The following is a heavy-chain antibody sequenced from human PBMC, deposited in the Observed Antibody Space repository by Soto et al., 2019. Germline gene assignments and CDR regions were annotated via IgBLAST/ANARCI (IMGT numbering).Heavy chain of an antibody. J-gene: IGHJ4*02. CDR3: ARAVIEGYYDSSPYYFDY. D-gene: IGHD3-22*01. Sequence: PGGSLRLSCAASGFTVSSNYMSWVRQAPGKGLEWVSVIYSGGSTYYADSVKGRFTISRDNSKNTLFLQMNGLRAEDTAVYYCARAVIEGYYDSSPYYFDYWGQGTLVTVSS. CDR2: IYSGGST. V-gene: IGHV3-53*01. CDR1: GFTVSSNY.